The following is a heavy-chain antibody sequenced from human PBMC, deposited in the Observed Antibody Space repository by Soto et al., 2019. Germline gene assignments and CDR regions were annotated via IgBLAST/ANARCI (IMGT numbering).Heavy chain of an antibody. J-gene: IGHJ4*02. Sequence: QVQLVQSGAEVKRPGSSVKVSCESSGDTFNSYVISWVRQAPGQGLEWMGGIIPIIGVTHYAQKFQGRVTTSALSSTSTAYMELTNLGFEDTAIYYCTRESLGSKGADHWGQGTRVTVSS. CDR3: TRESLGSKGADH. CDR2: IIPIIGVT. V-gene: IGHV1-69*17. CDR1: GDTFNSYV. D-gene: IGHD3-16*01.